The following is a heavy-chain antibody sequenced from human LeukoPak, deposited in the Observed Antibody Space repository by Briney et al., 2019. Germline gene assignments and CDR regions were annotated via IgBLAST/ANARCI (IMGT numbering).Heavy chain of an antibody. CDR2: ISSSSSYI. CDR3: ARNLRALDAFDI. D-gene: IGHD4-17*01. CDR1: GFTFSSYA. V-gene: IGHV3-21*01. Sequence: GGSLRLSCAASGFTFSSYAMSWVRQAPGKGLEWVSSISSSSSYIYYADSVKGRFTISRDNAKNSLYLQMNSLRAEDTAVYYCARNLRALDAFDIWGQGTMVTVSS. J-gene: IGHJ3*02.